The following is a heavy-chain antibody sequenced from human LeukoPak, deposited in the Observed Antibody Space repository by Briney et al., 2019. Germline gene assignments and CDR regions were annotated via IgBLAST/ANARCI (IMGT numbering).Heavy chain of an antibody. D-gene: IGHD2-21*01. CDR2: ISYAGNDK. CDR1: GFTYRTND. CDR3: AKDTLGAIHY. V-gene: IGHV3-30*18. J-gene: IGHJ4*02. Sequence: PGRSLRLSCAASGFTYRTNDMHWVRQAPGKGLEWVALISYAGNDKYYADSVKGRFTVSRDNSKNTLYLQMNSLRADDTAVYYCAKDTLGAIHYWGQGTLVTVSS.